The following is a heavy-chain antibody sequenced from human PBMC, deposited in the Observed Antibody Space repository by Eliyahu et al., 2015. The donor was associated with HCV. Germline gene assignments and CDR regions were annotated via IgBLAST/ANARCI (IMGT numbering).Heavy chain of an antibody. CDR3: ARDSVRYSSSPVRLSYYMDV. CDR2: ISYDGSNK. J-gene: IGHJ6*03. V-gene: IGHV3-30-3*01. Sequence: VAVISYDGSNKYYADSVKGRFTISRDNSKNTLYLQMNSLRAEDTAVYYCARDSVRYSSSPVRLSYYMDVWGKGTTVT. D-gene: IGHD6-6*01.